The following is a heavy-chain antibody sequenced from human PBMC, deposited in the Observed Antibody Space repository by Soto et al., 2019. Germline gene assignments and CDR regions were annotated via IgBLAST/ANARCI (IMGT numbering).Heavy chain of an antibody. D-gene: IGHD6-13*01. CDR2: INAANGDT. CDR3: VRRHVSATGIDWFDP. Sequence: ASVKVSCKASGYTFTSYGIHWVRQAPGQRLEWMGWINAANGDTKYSPKFQGRVTITRDTSASTAYMELNSLRSEDTAVYYCVRRHVSATGIDWFDPWGQGTLVTVS. J-gene: IGHJ5*02. CDR1: GYTFTSYG. V-gene: IGHV1-3*01.